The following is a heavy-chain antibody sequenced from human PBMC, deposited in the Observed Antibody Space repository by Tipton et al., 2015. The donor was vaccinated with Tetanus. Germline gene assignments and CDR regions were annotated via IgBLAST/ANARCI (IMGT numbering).Heavy chain of an antibody. J-gene: IGHJ5*02. CDR3: ARQADNWFDP. CDR2: IYYNGNT. Sequence: WVRQAPGKGLEWIGNIYYNGNTYYLSSLESRVTISTDTSKNQVSLSLRSVTAADTAVYYCARQADNWFDPWGPGTRVTVSS. D-gene: IGHD2-15*01. V-gene: IGHV4-39*01.